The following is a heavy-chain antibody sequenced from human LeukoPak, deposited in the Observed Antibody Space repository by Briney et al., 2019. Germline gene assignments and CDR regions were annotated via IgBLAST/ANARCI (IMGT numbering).Heavy chain of an antibody. V-gene: IGHV4-38-2*02. CDR2: IHPSGTM. CDR3: AREAERRVVN. CDR1: GFSISSGYY. D-gene: IGHD1-1*01. Sequence: SETLCLTCVVSGFSISSGYYWGWIRQPPGKGLEWIGNIHPSGTMFHNSSLNSRVTKSIDTSKNQFSLKLSSVTAADTAVYYWAREAERRVVNWGQGNLVTVSS. J-gene: IGHJ4*02.